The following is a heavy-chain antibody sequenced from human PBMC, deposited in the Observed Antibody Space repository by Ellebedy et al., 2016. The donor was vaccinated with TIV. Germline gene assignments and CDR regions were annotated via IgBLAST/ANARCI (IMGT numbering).Heavy chain of an antibody. Sequence: GESLKISCAASGFTFSSYAMHWVRQAPGKGLEWVTVISYDGSNKYYADSVKGRFTISRDNSKNTLYLQMNSLRAEDTSVYYCAREIEVDTAMVILRGHYYYYGMDVWGQGTTVTVSS. CDR1: GFTFSSYA. CDR2: ISYDGSNK. CDR3: AREIEVDTAMVILRGHYYYYGMDV. D-gene: IGHD5-18*01. J-gene: IGHJ6*02. V-gene: IGHV3-30-3*01.